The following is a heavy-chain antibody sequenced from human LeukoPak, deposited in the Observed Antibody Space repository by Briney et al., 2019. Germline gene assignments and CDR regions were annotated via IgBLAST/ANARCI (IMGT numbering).Heavy chain of an antibody. CDR3: ARDGSSSSSLDY. J-gene: IGHJ4*02. D-gene: IGHD6-6*01. Sequence: GGSLRLSCAASGFTFSSYSMNWVRQAPGKGLEWVSYNGSSGSTIYYADSVKGRFTISRDNAKNSLYLQMNSLRAEDTAVYYCARDGSSSSSLDYWGQGTLVTVSS. CDR1: GFTFSSYS. V-gene: IGHV3-48*01. CDR2: NGSSGSTI.